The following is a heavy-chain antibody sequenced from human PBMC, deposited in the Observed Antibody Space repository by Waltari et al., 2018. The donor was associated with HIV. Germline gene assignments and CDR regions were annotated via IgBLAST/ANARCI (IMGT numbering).Heavy chain of an antibody. D-gene: IGHD3-10*01. CDR2: LSYDGSDK. J-gene: IGHJ6*02. V-gene: IGHV3-33*05. Sequence: QVQLVESGGGVVQPGRSLRLSCAASGFTFSNHGMHWLRQAPGKGLEWVAVLSYDGSDKYYADSVGGRFTISRDNSKNTLYLQMNNLRAEDTAVYFCARRGVLTNYYTMDVWGQGTTVTVSS. CDR1: GFTFSNHG. CDR3: ARRGVLTNYYTMDV.